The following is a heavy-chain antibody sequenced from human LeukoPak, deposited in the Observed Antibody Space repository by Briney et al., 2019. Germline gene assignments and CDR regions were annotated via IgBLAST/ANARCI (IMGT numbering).Heavy chain of an antibody. D-gene: IGHD6-13*01. J-gene: IGHJ4*02. CDR3: ARRGYSSSWPTFDY. Sequence: SETLSLTCTVSGGSISSSSYYWGWIRQPPGKGLEWIGSIYYSGSTYYNPSLNSRVTISVNTAKDQFYLKLSSVTAADTAVYYCARRGYSSSWPTFDYWGQGTLVTVSS. CDR2: IYYSGST. V-gene: IGHV4-39*01. CDR1: GGSISSSSYY.